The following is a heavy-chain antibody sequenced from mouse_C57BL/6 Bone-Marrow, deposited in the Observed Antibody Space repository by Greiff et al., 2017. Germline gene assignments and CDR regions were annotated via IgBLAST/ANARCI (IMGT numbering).Heavy chain of an antibody. CDR1: GFNIKDYY. V-gene: IGHV14-2*01. Sequence: VQLKQSGAELVKPGASVKLSCTASGFNIKDYYMHWVKQRTEQGLEWIGRIDPDDGETKYAPKLQGRTTITADTSANTADLQLSSLTSEDTAVYYSARLLLPSYYFDYGCQGNTLTVSS. J-gene: IGHJ2*01. D-gene: IGHD5-5*01. CDR2: IDPDDGET. CDR3: ARLLLPSYYFDY.